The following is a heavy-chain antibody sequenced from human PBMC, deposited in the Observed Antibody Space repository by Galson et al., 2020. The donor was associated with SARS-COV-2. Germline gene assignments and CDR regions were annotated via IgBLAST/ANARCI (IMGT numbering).Heavy chain of an antibody. Sequence: ETSETLSLTCTVSGGSISSYYWSWIRQPAGKGLEWIGRIYTSGSTNYNPSLKSRVTMSVDTSKNQFSLKLSSVTAADTAVYYCAKDIVVVPAANDGYYYYYGMDVWGQGTTVTVSS. D-gene: IGHD2-2*01. CDR2: IYTSGST. CDR3: AKDIVVVPAANDGYYYYYGMDV. CDR1: GGSISSYY. V-gene: IGHV4-4*07. J-gene: IGHJ6*02.